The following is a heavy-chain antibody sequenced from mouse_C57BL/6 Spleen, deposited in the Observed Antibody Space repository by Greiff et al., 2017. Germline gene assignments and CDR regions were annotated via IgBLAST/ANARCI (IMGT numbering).Heavy chain of an antibody. J-gene: IGHJ2*01. CDR3: ARIAYFGSSYGMDY. Sequence: DVMLVESGGGLVKPGGSLKLSCAASGFTFSDYGMHWVRQAPEKGLEWVAYISSGSSTTYYADTVKGRFTISRDNAKHTLFLQMTSLRSEDTAMYYCARIAYFGSSYGMDYWGQGTTLTVSS. CDR2: ISSGSSTT. CDR1: GFTFSDYG. D-gene: IGHD1-1*01. V-gene: IGHV5-17*01.